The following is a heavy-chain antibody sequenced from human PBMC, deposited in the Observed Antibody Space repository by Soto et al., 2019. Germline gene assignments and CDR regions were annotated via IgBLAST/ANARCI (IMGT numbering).Heavy chain of an antibody. CDR2: ISGSGGRT. V-gene: IGHV3-23*01. CDR3: AKSTAAGSFLGDY. D-gene: IGHD6-13*01. Sequence: GGSLRLSCAASGFTFSDHAMSWVRQAPGKGPQWVSGISGSGGRTIYADSVKGRFTISRDSSKNTLYLQMNSLRADDTAIYYCAKSTAAGSFLGDYWGQGTLVTVSS. CDR1: GFTFSDHA. J-gene: IGHJ4*02.